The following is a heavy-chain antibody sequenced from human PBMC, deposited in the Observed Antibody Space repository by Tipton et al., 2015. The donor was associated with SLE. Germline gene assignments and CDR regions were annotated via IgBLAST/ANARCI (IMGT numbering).Heavy chain of an antibody. Sequence: TLSLTCTVSGGSISSGSYYWSWIRQPAGKGLEWIGHSYTSGSTNYNPSLKSRVTISVDTSKNQFSLKLSSVNAADTAVYYCARQIAAAGLRAFDYWGQGTLVTVSS. CDR1: GGSISSGSYY. CDR2: SYTSGST. V-gene: IGHV4-61*09. D-gene: IGHD6-13*01. J-gene: IGHJ4*02. CDR3: ARQIAAAGLRAFDY.